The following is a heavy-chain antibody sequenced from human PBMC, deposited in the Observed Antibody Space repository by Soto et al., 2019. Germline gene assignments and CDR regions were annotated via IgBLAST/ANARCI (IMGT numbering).Heavy chain of an antibody. CDR1: GDSVSSSFW. J-gene: IGHJ4*02. V-gene: IGHV4-4*02. D-gene: IGHD4-17*01. CDR3: ARYDFGTFDN. CDR2: LYHTETT. Sequence: SETLSLTCAVSGDSVSSSFWWTWVRQPPGKGLEWIGELYHTETTNYAPSLKSRVTISLDKSINQFSLRFISVTPADTAVYYCARYDFGTFDNWGQGIRVTVSS.